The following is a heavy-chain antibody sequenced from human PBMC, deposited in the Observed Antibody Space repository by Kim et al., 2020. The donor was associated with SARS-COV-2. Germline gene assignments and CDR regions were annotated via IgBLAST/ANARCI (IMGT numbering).Heavy chain of an antibody. J-gene: IGHJ6*02. Sequence: SETLSLTCTVSGGSISSSYWSWIRQPPGKGLEWIGYIYYSGSTNYNPSLKSRVTISVDTSKNQFSLKLSSVTAADTAVYYCAGGQRITIFGVVREMDVWGQGTTVTVSS. CDR1: GGSISSSY. CDR2: IYYSGST. V-gene: IGHV4-59*13. CDR3: AGGQRITIFGVVREMDV. D-gene: IGHD3-3*01.